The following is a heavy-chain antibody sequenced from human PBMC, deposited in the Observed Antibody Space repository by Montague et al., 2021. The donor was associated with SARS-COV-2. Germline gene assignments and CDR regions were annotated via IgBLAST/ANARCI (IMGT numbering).Heavy chain of an antibody. J-gene: IGHJ4*02. CDR3: ARTLHDILTGYYSFDY. CDR2: IDWDDDK. Sequence: PALVKPTQTLTPTCTFSGFSLSTSGMCVSWIRQPPGKALEWLALIDWDDDKYYSTSLKTRLTISKDTSKNQVVLTMTNMDPVDTATYYCARTLHDILTGYYSFDYWGQGTLVTVSS. CDR1: GFSLSTSGMC. D-gene: IGHD3-9*01. V-gene: IGHV2-70*01.